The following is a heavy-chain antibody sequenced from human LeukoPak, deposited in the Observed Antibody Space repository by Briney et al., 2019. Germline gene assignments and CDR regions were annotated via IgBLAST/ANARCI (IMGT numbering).Heavy chain of an antibody. J-gene: IGHJ3*02. Sequence: GESLKISCKGSGYSFTSYWIGWVRQMPGKGLEWRGIIYPGDSDSRYSPSFQGQVTFSADKSINTAYLQWSSLKASDTAMYYCARRASGTYSPFDIWGHGTMVIVSS. CDR3: ARRASGTYSPFDI. V-gene: IGHV5-51*01. CDR1: GYSFTSYW. CDR2: IYPGDSDS. D-gene: IGHD3-10*01.